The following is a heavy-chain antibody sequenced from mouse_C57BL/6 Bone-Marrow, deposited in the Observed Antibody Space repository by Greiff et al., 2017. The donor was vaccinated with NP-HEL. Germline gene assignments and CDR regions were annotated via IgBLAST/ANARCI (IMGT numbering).Heavy chain of an antibody. V-gene: IGHV3-6*01. J-gene: IGHJ1*03. CDR3: ARDRSDYYVTPYWYFDV. Sequence: EVKLQESGPGLVKPSQSLSLTCSVTGYSITSGYYWNWIRQFPGNKLEWMGYISYDGSNNYNPSLKNRISITRDKSTTPVFLKLNSVTTEDTATYYCARDRSDYYVTPYWYFDVWGTGTTVTVSS. CDR2: ISYDGSN. D-gene: IGHD1-1*01. CDR1: GYSITSGYY.